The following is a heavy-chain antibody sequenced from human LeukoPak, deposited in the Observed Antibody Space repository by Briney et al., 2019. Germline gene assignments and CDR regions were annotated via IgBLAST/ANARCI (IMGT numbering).Heavy chain of an antibody. CDR1: GYTFTSYY. Sequence: ASVKVSCKASGYTFTSYYMHWVRQAPGQGLEWMGIINPSGGSTSYAQKFQGRVTMTRDMSTSTVYMELSSLRSEDTAVYYCARGGDGDYYYYYMDVWGKGTTVTVSS. D-gene: IGHD3-16*01. V-gene: IGHV1-46*01. J-gene: IGHJ6*03. CDR3: ARGGDGDYYYYYMDV. CDR2: INPSGGST.